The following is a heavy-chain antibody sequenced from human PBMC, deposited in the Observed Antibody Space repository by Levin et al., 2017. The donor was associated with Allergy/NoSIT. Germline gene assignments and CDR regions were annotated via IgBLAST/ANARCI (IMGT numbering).Heavy chain of an antibody. D-gene: IGHD3-10*01. Sequence: ASVKVSCKASGYTFTSYGISWVRQAPGQGLEWMGWISAYNGNTNYAQKLQGRVTMTTDTSTSTAYMELRSLRSDDTAVYYCARGEDYYGSGSPRRSYYFDYWGQGTLVTVSS. CDR2: ISAYNGNT. V-gene: IGHV1-18*01. CDR3: ARGEDYYGSGSPRRSYYFDY. CDR1: GYTFTSYG. J-gene: IGHJ4*02.